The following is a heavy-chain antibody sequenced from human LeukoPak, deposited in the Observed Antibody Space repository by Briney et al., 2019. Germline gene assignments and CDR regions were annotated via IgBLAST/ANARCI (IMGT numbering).Heavy chain of an antibody. Sequence: GGSLRLSCAASGFTFSSSAMSWVRQAPGKGLEWVSTISGSDSSTHYADSVKGRFTISRDNSKNTLYLQMNSLRAEDTAVYYCAKDFSSRFDYWGQGTLVTVSS. CDR3: AKDFSSRFDY. CDR1: GFTFSSSA. CDR2: ISGSDSST. D-gene: IGHD6-13*01. V-gene: IGHV3-23*01. J-gene: IGHJ4*02.